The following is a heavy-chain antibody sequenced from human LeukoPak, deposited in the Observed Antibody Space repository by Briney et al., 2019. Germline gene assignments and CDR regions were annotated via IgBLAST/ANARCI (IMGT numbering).Heavy chain of an antibody. D-gene: IGHD5-12*01. J-gene: IGHJ6*03. CDR3: SGGVVATITGYYYYYMDV. CDR1: GFTFSGSA. Sequence: GGSLRLSCAASGFTFSGSAMHWVRQASGKGLEWVGRIRSKANSYATAYAASVKGRFTISRDDSKNTAYLQMNSLKTEDTAVYYRSGGVVATITGYYYYYMDVWGKGTTVTVSS. V-gene: IGHV3-73*01. CDR2: IRSKANSYAT.